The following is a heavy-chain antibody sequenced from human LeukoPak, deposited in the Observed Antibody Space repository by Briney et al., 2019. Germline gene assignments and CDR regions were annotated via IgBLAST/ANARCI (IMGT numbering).Heavy chain of an antibody. CDR2: ISASGDTT. D-gene: IGHD3-22*01. J-gene: IGHJ4*02. V-gene: IGHV3-23*01. CDR3: AKDPYYYETSGFLSGGYFDY. CDR1: GFKFGGYV. Sequence: PGGSLRLSCVASGFKFGGYVMGWVRQAPGKGLEWVSSISASGDTTYYTDSVKGRFTISRDNSRNTLYLHMNGLRADDTAVYYCAKDPYYYETSGFLSGGYFDYWGQGTLVTVSS.